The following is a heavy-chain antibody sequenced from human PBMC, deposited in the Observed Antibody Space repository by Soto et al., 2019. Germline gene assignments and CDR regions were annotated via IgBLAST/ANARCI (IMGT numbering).Heavy chain of an antibody. J-gene: IGHJ5*02. CDR1: GDSVSTNSSP. CDR3: ARLIDNYWLDA. D-gene: IGHD1-1*01. CDR2: TYYRSKWDN. Sequence: SQTLSLTCAISGDSVSTNSSPWDWIRQSPSRGLEWLGRTYYRSKWDNDYAASVKGRISINPDTSNSQVSLHLDYVTPDHTPVYDCARLIDNYWLDAWGQGTLVTVSS. V-gene: IGHV6-1*01.